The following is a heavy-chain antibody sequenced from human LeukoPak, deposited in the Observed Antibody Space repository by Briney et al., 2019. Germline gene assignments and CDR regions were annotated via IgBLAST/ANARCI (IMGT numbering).Heavy chain of an antibody. J-gene: IGHJ4*02. CDR1: GYTFTSYY. Sequence: ASVQVSCKASGYTFTSYYIHWMRQAPGEGIEWMGIINLSGGSTTYAQKFQGRVTITADKSTSTAYMELSSLRSEDTAVYYCARGVEQIDYWGQGTLVTVSS. D-gene: IGHD1/OR15-1a*01. V-gene: IGHV1-46*01. CDR2: INLSGGST. CDR3: ARGVEQIDY.